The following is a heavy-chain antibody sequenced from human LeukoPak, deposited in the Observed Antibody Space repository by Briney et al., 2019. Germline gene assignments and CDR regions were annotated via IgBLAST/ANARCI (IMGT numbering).Heavy chain of an antibody. CDR1: GGSISSGDYY. D-gene: IGHD4-17*01. CDR2: IYYSGST. Sequence: SETLSLTCTVSGGSISSGDYYWSWIRQPPGKGLEWIGYIYYSGSTYYNPSLKSRVTISVDTSKNQFSLKLSSVTAADTAVYYCARVRNRSPFDYGDYGVDYWGQGTLVTVSS. J-gene: IGHJ4*02. V-gene: IGHV4-30-4*08. CDR3: ARVRNRSPFDYGDYGVDY.